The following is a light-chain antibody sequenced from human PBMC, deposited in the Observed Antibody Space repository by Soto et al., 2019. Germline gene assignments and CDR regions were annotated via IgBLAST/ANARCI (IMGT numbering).Light chain of an antibody. CDR1: QSISSTY. CDR3: QQFHGSPRT. J-gene: IGKJ1*01. V-gene: IGKV3-20*01. Sequence: EIVLTQSPGTLSLSPGERATLSCRASQSISSTYLAWYQQKPGQGPRLLMYGASSRATGIPDRFSGSGSGTDFTLTISRLEPEDFAVYYCQQFHGSPRTFGQGTKVDIK. CDR2: GAS.